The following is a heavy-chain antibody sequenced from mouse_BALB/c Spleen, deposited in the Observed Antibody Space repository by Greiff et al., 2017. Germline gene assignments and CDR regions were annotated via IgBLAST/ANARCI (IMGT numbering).Heavy chain of an antibody. CDR2: IRSKSNNYAT. CDR3: VRDDDEGFAY. V-gene: IGHV10-3*03. CDR1: GFTFNTYA. D-gene: IGHD2-12*01. J-gene: IGHJ3*01. Sequence: DVKLVESGGGLVQPKGSLKLSCAASGFTFNTYAMHWVCQAPGKGLEWVARIRSKSNNYATYYADSVKDRFTISRDDSQSMLYLQMNNLKTEDTAMYYCVRDDDEGFAYWGQGTLVTVAA.